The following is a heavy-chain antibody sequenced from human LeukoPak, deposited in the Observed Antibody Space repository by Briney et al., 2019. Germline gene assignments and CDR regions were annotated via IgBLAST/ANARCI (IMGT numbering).Heavy chain of an antibody. D-gene: IGHD6-6*01. Sequence: PGGSLRLSCAASGFTFSSYGMHWVRQAPGKGLEWVAVISYDGSNKYYADSVKGRFTISRDTSKNTLYLQMNSLRAEDTAVYYCARDPESSSFFDYWGQGTLVTVSS. CDR1: GFTFSSYG. J-gene: IGHJ4*02. V-gene: IGHV3-30*03. CDR3: ARDPESSSFFDY. CDR2: ISYDGSNK.